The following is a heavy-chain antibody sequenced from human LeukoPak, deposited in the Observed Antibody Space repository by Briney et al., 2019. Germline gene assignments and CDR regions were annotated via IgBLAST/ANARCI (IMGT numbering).Heavy chain of an antibody. V-gene: IGHV1-2*02. CDR3: ARQGQTDV. CDR2: INPNSGGT. CDR1: GYTFTSYD. Sequence: ASVKVSCKASGYTFTSYDINWVRQAPGQGLEWMGWINPNSGGTNYAQKFQGRVTMTRDTSINTAYMELSSLRSDDTAVFYCARQGQTDVWGKGTTVTISS. J-gene: IGHJ6*04.